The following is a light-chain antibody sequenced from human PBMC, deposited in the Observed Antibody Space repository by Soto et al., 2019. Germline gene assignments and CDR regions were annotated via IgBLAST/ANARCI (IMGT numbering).Light chain of an antibody. CDR3: QLYNDLPLT. Sequence: ENVMTQSPATLSVSPGERVTLSCRASQSVTTYLAWYQQKPGQAPRLLISGAYILATGIPDRFIGSGSGTESTLIITILQSDDAAVYYCQLYNDLPLTFGPGTKVEIK. CDR2: GAY. CDR1: QSVTTY. V-gene: IGKV3D-15*03. J-gene: IGKJ1*01.